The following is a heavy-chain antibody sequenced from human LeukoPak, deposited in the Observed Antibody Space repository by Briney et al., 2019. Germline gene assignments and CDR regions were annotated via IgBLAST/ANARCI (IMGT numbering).Heavy chain of an antibody. V-gene: IGHV3-23*01. CDR1: GFSFSSFA. D-gene: IGHD3-22*01. CDR3: AKGPRLFSGYHQDS. J-gene: IGHJ4*02. CDR2: VTGSGDST. Sequence: GWSLRLACLSVGFSFSSFAMTWVRQPPGKGLEWVSTVTGSGDSTYYAESVKGRFNISRDYSRNTLHLKMDGLKTEDTAIYYCAKGPRLFSGYHQDSWGQGTLVTVSS.